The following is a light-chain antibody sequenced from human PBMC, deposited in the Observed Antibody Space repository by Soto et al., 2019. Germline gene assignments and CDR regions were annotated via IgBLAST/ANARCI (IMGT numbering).Light chain of an antibody. Sequence: QSALTQPPSVSAAQGQTVTISCSGSSSNVGSNYVSWYQQLPGTAPKLLIYDNGKRPSGIPDRFSGSQSGTSATLGITGLQTGDEADYYCGTWDNSLSAVFGGGTKLTVL. CDR2: DNG. J-gene: IGLJ2*01. CDR1: SSNVGSNY. V-gene: IGLV1-51*01. CDR3: GTWDNSLSAV.